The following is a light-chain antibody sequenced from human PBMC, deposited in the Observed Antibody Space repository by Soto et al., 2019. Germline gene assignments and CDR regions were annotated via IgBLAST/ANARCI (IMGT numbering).Light chain of an antibody. CDR1: SSDVGGYNY. J-gene: IGLJ2*01. CDR3: SSYAGSDTYVL. V-gene: IGLV2-14*01. CDR2: EVS. Sequence: QSALTQPASVSGSPGQSITLSCTGTSSDVGGYNYVSWYQQHPGKAPKLMIYEVSNRPSGISHRFSGSKSGNTASLTISGLRAEDEADYYCSSYAGSDTYVLFGGGTKLTVL.